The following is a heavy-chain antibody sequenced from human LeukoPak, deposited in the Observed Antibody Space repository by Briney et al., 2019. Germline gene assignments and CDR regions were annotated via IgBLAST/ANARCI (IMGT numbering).Heavy chain of an antibody. V-gene: IGHV3-33*01. CDR2: IWYDGSNK. CDR3: ARGGSYSHYGMDV. Sequence: PGGSLRLSCAASGFTFSSYGMHWVRQAPGKGLEWVAVIWYDGSNKYYADSVKGRFTISRDNSKNTLYLQMNSLRAEDTAVYYCARGGSYSHYGMDVWGQGTTVTVSS. D-gene: IGHD1-26*01. J-gene: IGHJ6*02. CDR1: GFTFSSYG.